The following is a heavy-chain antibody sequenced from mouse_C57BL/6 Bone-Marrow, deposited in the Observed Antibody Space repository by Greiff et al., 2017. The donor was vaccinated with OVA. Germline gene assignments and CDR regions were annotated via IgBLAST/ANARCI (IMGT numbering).Heavy chain of an antibody. CDR2: IDPEDGET. CDR3: ARSHYGSSAWFAY. Sequence: VHVKQSGAELVKPGASVKLSCTASGFNIKDYYMHWVKQRTEQGLEWIGRIDPEDGETKYAPKFQGKATITADTSSNTAYLQLSSLTSEDTAVYYCARSHYGSSAWFAYWGQGTLVTVSA. V-gene: IGHV14-2*01. D-gene: IGHD1-1*01. CDR1: GFNIKDYY. J-gene: IGHJ3*01.